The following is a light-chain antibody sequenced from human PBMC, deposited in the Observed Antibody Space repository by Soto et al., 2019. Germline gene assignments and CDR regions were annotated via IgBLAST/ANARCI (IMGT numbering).Light chain of an antibody. J-gene: IGKJ3*01. CDR1: QGISSD. CDR3: QCYSDPPPAV. Sequence: EIVLTQSPGTLSLSPVERATLSCMASQGISSDLAWYQQKPGQAPRLLIYGASTRATGIPARFSGSGSGTEFTLTISSLQSEDFAVYYCQCYSDPPPAVFGPGTKVDIK. CDR2: GAS. V-gene: IGKV3D-15*01.